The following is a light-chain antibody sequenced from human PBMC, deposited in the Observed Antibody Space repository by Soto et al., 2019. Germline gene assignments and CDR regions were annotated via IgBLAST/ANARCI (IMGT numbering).Light chain of an antibody. CDR3: AAWDDSLNGVV. V-gene: IGLV1-44*01. Sequence: QSVLTQPPSASGTPGQRVTISCSGSSSNIGSNTVNWYQQLPGTAPKLLIYSNNQRPSGVPDRFSGSKSGTSASLAISGPQSEDEADYYCAAWDDSLNGVVFGGGTQLTV. CDR2: SNN. CDR1: SSNIGSNT. J-gene: IGLJ2*01.